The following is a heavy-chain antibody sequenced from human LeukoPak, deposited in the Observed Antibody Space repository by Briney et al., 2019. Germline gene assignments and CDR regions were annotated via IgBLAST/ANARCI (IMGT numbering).Heavy chain of an antibody. CDR1: GFTVSSNY. J-gene: IGHJ4*02. CDR3: ARPGYSSDFDY. D-gene: IGHD6-25*01. V-gene: IGHV3-66*04. Sequence: GGSLRLSCAASGFTVSSNYMSWVRQAPGKGLEWVSVIYSGGSTYYADSVKGRFTISRDNSKNTLYLQMNSLRAEDTAVYYCARPGYSSDFDYWGQGTLVTVSS. CDR2: IYSGGST.